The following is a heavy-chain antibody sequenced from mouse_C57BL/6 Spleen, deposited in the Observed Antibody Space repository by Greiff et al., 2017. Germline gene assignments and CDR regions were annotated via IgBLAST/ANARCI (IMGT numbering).Heavy chain of an antibody. J-gene: IGHJ4*01. D-gene: IGHD2-4*01. CDR1: GYTFTSYW. CDR3: ARGESFYDYDYAMDY. CDR2: IHPNSGST. V-gene: IGHV1-64*01. Sequence: QVQLKESGAELVKPGASVKLSCKASGYTFTSYWMHWVKQRPGQGLEWIGMIHPNSGSTNYNEKFKSKATLTVDKSSSTAYMQLSSLTSEDSAVYYCARGESFYDYDYAMDYWGQGTSVTVSS.